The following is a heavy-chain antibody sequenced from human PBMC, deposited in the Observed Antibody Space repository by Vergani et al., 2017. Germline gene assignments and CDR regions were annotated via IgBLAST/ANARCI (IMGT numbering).Heavy chain of an antibody. D-gene: IGHD3-22*01. Sequence: EVQLQESGGGLVKPGGSLRVSCAASGFSFSTYSINWVRQAPGKGVEWVSSISGRSNYIYYADSLKGLFTISRDNSKNSVYLQMNSLRAEDTAIYYCARKKYYDSKDYYQVEPFDYWGQGTLVTVSS. CDR3: ARKKYYDSKDYYQVEPFDY. CDR2: ISGRSNYI. CDR1: GFSFSTYS. J-gene: IGHJ4*02. V-gene: IGHV3-21*06.